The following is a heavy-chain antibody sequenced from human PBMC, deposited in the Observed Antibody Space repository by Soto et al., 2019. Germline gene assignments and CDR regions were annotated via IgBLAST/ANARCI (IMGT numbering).Heavy chain of an antibody. Sequence: EVQLVESGGGLIQPGGSLRLSCAASGFTVSSNYMSWVRQAPGKGLEWVSVIYSGGSTYYADSVKGRFTISRDNSKNTLYLQMNSLRDEDTAVYYCARVGGHGDYGYDYWGQGTLVTVSS. CDR2: IYSGGST. D-gene: IGHD4-17*01. CDR3: ARVGGHGDYGYDY. CDR1: GFTVSSNY. J-gene: IGHJ4*02. V-gene: IGHV3-53*01.